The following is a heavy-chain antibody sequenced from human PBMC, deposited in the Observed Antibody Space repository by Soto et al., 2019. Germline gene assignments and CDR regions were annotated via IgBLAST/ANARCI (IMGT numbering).Heavy chain of an antibody. CDR1: GCTFSSYG. Sequence: GVSLRVSWAASGCTFSSYGMSCVRQAPGKGLDWVSSVSGNGDTTYYADSVKGRFTISRDNSKNTLLLQMNSLRAEDTAVYYCAKGHKSFDYWGQGTLVTVSS. J-gene: IGHJ4*02. CDR2: VSGNGDTT. V-gene: IGHV3-23*01. CDR3: AKGHKSFDY.